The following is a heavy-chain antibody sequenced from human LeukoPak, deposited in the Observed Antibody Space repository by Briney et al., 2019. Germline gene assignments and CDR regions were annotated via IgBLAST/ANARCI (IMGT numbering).Heavy chain of an antibody. D-gene: IGHD4-11*01. V-gene: IGHV5-51*01. CDR1: GYSFTNYW. Sequence: GESLKISCKGSGYSFTNYWIAWVRQMPGKGLEWMGIIYPDDSDTRYSPSFQGQVTISADKSINTAYLQWSSLKASDTAMYYCARLRTTVTDYYYYMDVWGKGTTVTVSS. CDR2: IYPDDSDT. CDR3: ARLRTTVTDYYYYMDV. J-gene: IGHJ6*03.